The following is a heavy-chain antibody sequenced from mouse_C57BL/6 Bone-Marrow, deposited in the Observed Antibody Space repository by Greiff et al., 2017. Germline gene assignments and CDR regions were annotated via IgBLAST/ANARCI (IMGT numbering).Heavy chain of an antibody. J-gene: IGHJ2*01. D-gene: IGHD1-1*01. CDR1: GYSITSGYD. V-gene: IGHV3-1*01. CDR2: ISYSGST. CDR3: ARELRGYFDY. Sequence: EVKLQESGPGMVKPSQSLSLTCTVTGYSITSGYDWHWIRHFPGNKLEWMGYISYSGSTNYNPSLKSRISITHDTSKNHFFLKLNSVTTEDTATYYCARELRGYFDYWGQGTTLTVSS.